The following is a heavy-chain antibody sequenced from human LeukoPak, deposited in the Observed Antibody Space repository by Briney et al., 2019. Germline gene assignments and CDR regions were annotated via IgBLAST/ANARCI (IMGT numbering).Heavy chain of an antibody. CDR3: VGGDY. CDR2: INQDGSDK. J-gene: IGHJ4*02. CDR1: GLTFSIHW. V-gene: IGHV3-7*01. Sequence: PGGSLRLSCAASGLTFSIHWMNWVRQAPGKGLECVANINQDGSDKYYVDSVKGRFTTSRDNTKNSLYLQMNSLRAEDTAVYYCVGGDYWGQGTLVTVSS.